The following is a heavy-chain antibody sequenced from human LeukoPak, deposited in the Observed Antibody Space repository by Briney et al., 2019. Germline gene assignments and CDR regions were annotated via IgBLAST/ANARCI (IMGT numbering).Heavy chain of an antibody. J-gene: IGHJ6*03. CDR1: GGSFSGYY. CDR2: INHSGST. V-gene: IGHV4-34*01. CDR3: ARDHSSASYTYYYYSMTS. Sequence: SETLSLTCAVYGGSFSGYYWSWIRQPPGKGLEWIGEINHSGSTNYNPSLKSRVTISVDTSKNQFSLKLSSVPAAATAVYSWARDHSSASYTYYYYSMTSGAKGPRSPSP. D-gene: IGHD1-26*01.